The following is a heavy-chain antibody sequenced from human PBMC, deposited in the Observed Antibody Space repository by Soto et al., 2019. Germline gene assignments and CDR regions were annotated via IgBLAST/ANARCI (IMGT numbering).Heavy chain of an antibody. CDR2: INPHGGST. Sequence: ASVKVSCKAPRDTFTSYYINWVRQAPGQGLEWIGVINPHGGSTVYAQKFQGRVTMTRDTSASTVYMELSSLRSDDTGVYFCARDFRTYSHGVDVWGQGTAVTVSS. CDR3: ARDFRTYSHGVDV. D-gene: IGHD4-4*01. J-gene: IGHJ6*02. CDR1: RDTFTSYY. V-gene: IGHV1-46*01.